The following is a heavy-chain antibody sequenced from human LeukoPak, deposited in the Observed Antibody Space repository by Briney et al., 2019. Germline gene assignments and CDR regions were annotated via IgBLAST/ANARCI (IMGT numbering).Heavy chain of an antibody. CDR2: ISDSGGST. CDR3: AKNWGSSWYYFDY. V-gene: IGHV3-23*01. D-gene: IGHD6-13*01. CDR1: GFTFSSYA. Sequence: GGSLRLSCAASGFTFSSYAMSWVRQAPGQGLEWVSTISDSGGSTSYADSVKGRFTISRDNSKNTLCLQMNRLRADDTAVYYCAKNWGSSWYYFDYWGQGTLVTVSS. J-gene: IGHJ4*02.